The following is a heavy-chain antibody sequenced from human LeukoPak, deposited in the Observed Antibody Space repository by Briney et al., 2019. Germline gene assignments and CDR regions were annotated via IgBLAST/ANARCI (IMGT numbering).Heavy chain of an antibody. Sequence: GGSLRLSCEASGFTFSAYWMSWVRQAPGKGLEWVANIKQDGSQTYHADSVKGRFTISRDSSKNTLYLQMNRLRAEDAAVYYCAKAPVTTCSGAYCYPFDYWGQGTLVTVSS. J-gene: IGHJ4*02. D-gene: IGHD2-21*01. CDR1: GFTFSAYW. CDR3: AKAPVTTCSGAYCYPFDY. CDR2: IKQDGSQT. V-gene: IGHV3-7*03.